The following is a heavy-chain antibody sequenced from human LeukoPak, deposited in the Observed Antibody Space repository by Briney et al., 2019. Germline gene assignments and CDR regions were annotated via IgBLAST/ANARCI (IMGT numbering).Heavy chain of an antibody. V-gene: IGHV1-18*04. CDR1: GYTFTGYY. CDR3: AGGAFWSGYYHHFDY. D-gene: IGHD3-3*01. CDR2: ISAYNGNT. J-gene: IGHJ4*02. Sequence: ASVKVSCKASGYTFTGYYMHWVRQAPGQGLEWMGWISAYNGNTNYAQKLQGRVTMTTDTSTSTAYMELRSLRSDDTAVYYCAGGAFWSGYYHHFDYWGQGTLVTVSS.